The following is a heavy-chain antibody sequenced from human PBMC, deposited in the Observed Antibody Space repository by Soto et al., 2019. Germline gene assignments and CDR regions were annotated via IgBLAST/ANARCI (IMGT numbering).Heavy chain of an antibody. D-gene: IGHD4-17*01. Sequence: GGSLRLSFEGSGFNFRNFNMIWVRQAPGKGLEWVSSVSGSSSYIYYEDSVKGRFTVSRDNANNLVFLQMNGLRPEETAMYYCARDRRGHYGXWGQATTLPVS. CDR1: GFNFRNFN. CDR3: ARDRRGHYGX. CDR2: VSGSSSYI. V-gene: IGHV3-21*06. J-gene: IGHJ6*02.